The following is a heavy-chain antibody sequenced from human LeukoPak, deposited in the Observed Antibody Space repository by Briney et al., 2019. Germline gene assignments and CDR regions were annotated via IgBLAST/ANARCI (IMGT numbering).Heavy chain of an antibody. D-gene: IGHD4-17*01. CDR2: INPSGGDT. CDR1: GYTFTSNF. Sequence: ASVKVSCKTSGYTFTSNFMHWVRQAPGQGLDWMGMINPSGGDTSYPQKFQGRVTMTRDTSTSTVYMELTSLRSEDTAVYYCARGHDYGDYLVHYWGQGTLVTVSS. V-gene: IGHV1-46*01. J-gene: IGHJ4*02. CDR3: ARGHDYGDYLVHY.